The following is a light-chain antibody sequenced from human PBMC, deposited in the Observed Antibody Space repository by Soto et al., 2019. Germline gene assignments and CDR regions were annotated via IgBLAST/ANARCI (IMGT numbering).Light chain of an antibody. V-gene: IGLV2-8*01. CDR3: SSYAASNNFYFV. CDR1: SSDVGGCNY. J-gene: IGLJ3*02. CDR2: EVT. Sequence: QSALTQPPAASGSPGQSVTISCTGTSSDVGGCNYVSWYQQYPGRAPKLMIYEVTKRPSGVPDRFSGSKSGNTASLTVSGLQAEDEADYYCSSYAASNNFYFVFGGGTKLTVL.